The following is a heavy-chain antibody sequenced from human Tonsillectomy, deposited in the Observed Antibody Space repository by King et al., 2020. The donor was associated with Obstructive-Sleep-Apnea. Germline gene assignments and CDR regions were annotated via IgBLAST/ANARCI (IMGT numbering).Heavy chain of an antibody. CDR1: GGSISSSSYY. J-gene: IGHJ6*02. V-gene: IGHV4-39*07. CDR3: ARDDRGIYYHYGMDV. Sequence: QLQESGPGLVKPSETLSLTYTVSGGSISSSSYYWGWIRQPPGKGLEWIGSIYYSGSTYYNPSLKSRVTISVDTSKNQFSLKLSSVTAADTAVYYCARDDRGIYYHYGMDVWGQGTTVTVSS. D-gene: IGHD5-12*01. CDR2: IYYSGST.